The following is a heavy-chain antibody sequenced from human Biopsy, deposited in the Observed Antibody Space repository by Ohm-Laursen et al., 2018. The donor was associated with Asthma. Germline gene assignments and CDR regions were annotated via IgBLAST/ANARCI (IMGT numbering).Heavy chain of an antibody. V-gene: IGHV1-24*01. CDR1: GYVLTDLS. CDR3: ASDFPKDYVRYNFQF. CDR2: HDPEEGGT. Sequence: ASVKVSCKISGYVLTDLSMHWVRQAPGQGLEWMGGHDPEEGGTVNARRFQGRVTMTEDTSTDTAYMELSSLSSDDTAVYYCASDFPKDYVRYNFQFWGQGTLVTVSS. D-gene: IGHD4-17*01. J-gene: IGHJ4*02.